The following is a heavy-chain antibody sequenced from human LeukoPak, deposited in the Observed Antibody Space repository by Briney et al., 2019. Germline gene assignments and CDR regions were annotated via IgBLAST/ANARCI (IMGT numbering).Heavy chain of an antibody. D-gene: IGHD5-12*01. V-gene: IGHV4-4*07. Sequence: SETLSPTCTVSGASISGYHWNWIRQPAGKGLEWIGRIYASGSTNYNPSLKSRVTISVDKSKNQFSLRLSFVTAADTAVYYCASGYSGYDSIDYWGQGTLGTVSS. CDR3: ASGYSGYDSIDY. CDR2: IYASGST. J-gene: IGHJ4*02. CDR1: GASISGYH.